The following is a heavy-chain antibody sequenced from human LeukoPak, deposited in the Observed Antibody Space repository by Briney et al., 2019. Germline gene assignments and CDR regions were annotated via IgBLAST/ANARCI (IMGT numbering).Heavy chain of an antibody. D-gene: IGHD1/OR15-1a*01. CDR3: ARGEQLLGYYYYYMDV. Sequence: GGSLRLSCAASGFTFSSYSMNWVRQAPGKGLEWVSYISSSSSTIYYADSVKGRFTISRDNAKNSLYLQMNSLRAEDTTVYYCARGEQLLGYYYYYMDVWGKGTTVTVSS. CDR1: GFTFSSYS. CDR2: ISSSSSTI. J-gene: IGHJ6*03. V-gene: IGHV3-48*01.